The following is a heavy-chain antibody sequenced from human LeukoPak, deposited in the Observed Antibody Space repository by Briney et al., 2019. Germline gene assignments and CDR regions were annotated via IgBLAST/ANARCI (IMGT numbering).Heavy chain of an antibody. Sequence: KSSETLSLTCAVYGGSFSGYYWSWIRQPPGKGLEWIGEINHSGSTNYNPSLKSRVTISVDTSKNQFSLTLSSVTAADTAVYYCARGYDLFDYWGQGTLVTVSS. CDR1: GGSFSGYY. CDR2: INHSGST. V-gene: IGHV4-34*01. J-gene: IGHJ4*02. CDR3: ARGYDLFDY. D-gene: IGHD3-22*01.